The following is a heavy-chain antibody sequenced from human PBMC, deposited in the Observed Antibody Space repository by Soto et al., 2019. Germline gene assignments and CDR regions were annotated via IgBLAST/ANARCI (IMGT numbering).Heavy chain of an antibody. V-gene: IGHV3-23*01. Sequence: EVQLLESGGGLVQRGGSLRLSCAASGFAFSSYAMSWVRQAPGKGLEWVSAIGTSEGSTYYAASVKGRFTISRDNSKNTVFLQVVSPRAEDTAMYFGASAASCSSGDCYQFGDWGHGALVPVSS. CDR3: ASAASCSSGDCYQFGD. CDR1: GFAFSSYA. CDR2: IGTSEGST. D-gene: IGHD2-21*02. J-gene: IGHJ4*01.